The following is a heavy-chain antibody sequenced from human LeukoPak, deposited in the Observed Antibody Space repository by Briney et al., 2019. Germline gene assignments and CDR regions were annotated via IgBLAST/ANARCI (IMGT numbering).Heavy chain of an antibody. CDR2: INHSGST. D-gene: IGHD3-10*01. Sequence: SETLSLTCAVYGGSFSGYYWSWIRQPPGKGLEWIGEINHSGSTNYNPSLKSRVTISVDTSKNQFFLKLSSVTAADTAVYYCARAITDDAFDIWGQGTMVTVSS. CDR3: ARAITDDAFDI. V-gene: IGHV4-34*01. CDR1: GGSFSGYY. J-gene: IGHJ3*02.